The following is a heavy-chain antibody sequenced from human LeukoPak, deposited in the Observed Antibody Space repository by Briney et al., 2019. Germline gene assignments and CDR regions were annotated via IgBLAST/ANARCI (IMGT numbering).Heavy chain of an antibody. J-gene: IGHJ4*02. CDR1: GFTFSSYA. D-gene: IGHD5-18*01. CDR3: AKGGYSYGYAFDY. Sequence: PGGSLRLSCAASGFTFSSYAMSWVRQAPGKGLGWVSAISGSGGSTYYADSVKGRFTISRDNSKNTLYLQMNSLRAEDTAVYYCAKGGYSYGYAFDYWGQGTLVTVSS. CDR2: ISGSGGST. V-gene: IGHV3-23*01.